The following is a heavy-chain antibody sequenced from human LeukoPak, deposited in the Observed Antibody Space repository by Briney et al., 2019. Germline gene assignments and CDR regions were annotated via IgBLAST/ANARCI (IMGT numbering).Heavy chain of an antibody. D-gene: IGHD6-6*01. J-gene: IGHJ6*03. V-gene: IGHV3-33*01. Sequence: GGSLRLSCAASGFTFSSYGMHWVRQAPGKGLEWVAVIWYDGSNKYYADSVKGRFTISRDNSKNTLYLQMNSLRAEDTAVYYCARDQIEYSSSSRVMDVWGKGTTVTVSS. CDR3: ARDQIEYSSSSRVMDV. CDR1: GFTFSSYG. CDR2: IWYDGSNK.